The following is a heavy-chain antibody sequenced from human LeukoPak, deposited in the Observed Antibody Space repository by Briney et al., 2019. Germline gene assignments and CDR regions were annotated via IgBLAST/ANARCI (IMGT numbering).Heavy chain of an antibody. Sequence: GGSLRLSCAASGFTFSSFWMSWVRQAPGKGLEWVSSISSSSSYIYYADSVKGRFTISRDNAKNSLYLQMNSLRAEDTAVYYCAKDRRIFGVVILDYWGQGTLVTVSS. CDR2: ISSSSSYI. J-gene: IGHJ4*02. CDR1: GFTFSSFW. V-gene: IGHV3-21*04. D-gene: IGHD3-3*01. CDR3: AKDRRIFGVVILDY.